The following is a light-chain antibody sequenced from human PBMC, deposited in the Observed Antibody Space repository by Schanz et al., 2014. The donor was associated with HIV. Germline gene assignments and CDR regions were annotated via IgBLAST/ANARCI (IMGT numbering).Light chain of an antibody. CDR2: DVT. CDR3: AAWDGSLNGRYV. V-gene: IGLV2-11*01. J-gene: IGLJ1*01. CDR1: RNDVGTYNL. Sequence: QSVLTQPPSVSGAPGQRVTISCTGTRNDVGTYNLVSWYQQHPGKAPKLMISDVTKRPSGVPDRFSGSKSGNTASLTISGLQAEDEADYYCAAWDGSLNGRYVFGTGTKLTVL.